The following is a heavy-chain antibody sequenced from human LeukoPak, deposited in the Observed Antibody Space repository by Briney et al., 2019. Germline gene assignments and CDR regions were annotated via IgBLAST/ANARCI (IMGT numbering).Heavy chain of an antibody. V-gene: IGHV3-30-3*01. CDR2: ISYDGSNK. D-gene: IGHD5-24*01. CDR3: ARDGERWLQLTYFDY. CDR1: GFTFSSYA. J-gene: IGHJ4*02. Sequence: GGSLRLSCAASGFTFSSYAMHWVRQAPGKGLEWVAVISYDGSNKYYADSVKGRFTISRDNSKNTLYLQMNSLRAEDTAVYYCARDGERWLQLTYFDYWGQGTLVTVSS.